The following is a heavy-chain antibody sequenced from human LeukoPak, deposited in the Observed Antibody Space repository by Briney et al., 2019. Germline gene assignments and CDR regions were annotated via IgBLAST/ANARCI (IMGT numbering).Heavy chain of an antibody. CDR1: GFTLSGYS. CDR3: ARAYGGPYSSSSPPGFANFDY. CDR2: ISSSSTYS. D-gene: IGHD6-6*01. Sequence: PGGSLRLSCAASGFTLSGYSMNWVRQAPGKGLDWVSSISSSSTYSYYADSVKGRFTISRDNAKNSLYLQMNSLRAEDTAVYYCARAYGGPYSSSSPPGFANFDYWGQGTLVTVSS. V-gene: IGHV3-21*01. J-gene: IGHJ4*02.